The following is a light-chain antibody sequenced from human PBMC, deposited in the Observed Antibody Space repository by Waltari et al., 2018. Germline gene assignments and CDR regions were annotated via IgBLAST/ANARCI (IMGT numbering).Light chain of an antibody. Sequence: QSVLTQPPSVSGAPGQRVTLSCTGSSSTIGAGYDLPWYQQLPGTAPKLLIYGNSNRPSGVPDRFSGSKSGTSASLAITGLQAEDEADYYCQSYDSSLTSYVVFGGGTKLTVL. J-gene: IGLJ2*01. CDR2: GNS. CDR1: SSTIGAGYD. V-gene: IGLV1-40*01. CDR3: QSYDSSLTSYVV.